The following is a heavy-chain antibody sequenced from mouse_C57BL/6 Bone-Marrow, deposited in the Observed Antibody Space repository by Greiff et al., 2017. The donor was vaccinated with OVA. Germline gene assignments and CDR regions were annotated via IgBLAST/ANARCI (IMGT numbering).Heavy chain of an antibody. V-gene: IGHV1-42*01. CDR3: ARGYYGSSYHY. D-gene: IGHD1-1*01. CDR2: INPSTGGT. J-gene: IGHJ2*01. CDR1: GYSFTGYY. Sequence: VQLQQSGPELVKPGASVKISGKACGYSFTGYYMNWVKQSPEKSLEWIGEINPSTGGTTYNQKFKAKATLTVDKSSSTAYMQLKSLTSEDSAVYYCARGYYGSSYHYWGQGTTLTVSS.